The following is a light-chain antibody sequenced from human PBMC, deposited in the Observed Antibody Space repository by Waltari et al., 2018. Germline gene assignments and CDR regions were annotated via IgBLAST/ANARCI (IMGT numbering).Light chain of an antibody. CDR2: EGN. CDR3: CSYAGGTSWV. V-gene: IGLV2-23*01. J-gene: IGLJ3*02. CDR1: DVAYFNL. Sequence: QSALTQPASVSGSYGQSITISCGDVAYFNLVSWYQQQPGKAPKVIIYEGNKRPSGLSDRFSGSKSGNTASLTISGLQADDQADYCCCSYAGGTSWVFGGGTKLTVL.